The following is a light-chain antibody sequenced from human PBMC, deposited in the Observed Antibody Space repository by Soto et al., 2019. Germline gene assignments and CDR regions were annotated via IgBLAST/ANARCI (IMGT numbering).Light chain of an antibody. Sequence: QSVLTQPASVSGSPGQSITISCPGTSSDVGGYNYVSWYQQYPGKAPKLMIYEVSNRPSGVSTRFSGSKSGNTASLTISGLQTEDEADYYCSSYTSGSTYVFGTGTKVTVL. CDR3: SSYTSGSTYV. CDR2: EVS. CDR1: SSDVGGYNY. J-gene: IGLJ1*01. V-gene: IGLV2-14*01.